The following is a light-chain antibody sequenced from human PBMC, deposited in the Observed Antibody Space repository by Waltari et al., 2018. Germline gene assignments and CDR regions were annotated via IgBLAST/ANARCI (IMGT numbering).Light chain of an antibody. Sequence: EIVLTQSPGTLSLSPGASATLSCRTSQSVGRTLAWYQQKPGQAPSLLIYGASIRATGIPDRFSGSGSGTDFSLTISRLEPEDFAVYYCQHYVCLPVTFGQGTKVEIK. V-gene: IGKV3-20*01. J-gene: IGKJ1*01. CDR1: QSVGRT. CDR3: QHYVCLPVT. CDR2: GAS.